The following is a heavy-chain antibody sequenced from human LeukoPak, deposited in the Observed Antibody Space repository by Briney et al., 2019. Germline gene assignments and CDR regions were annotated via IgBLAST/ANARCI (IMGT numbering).Heavy chain of an antibody. Sequence: ASVKVSCKASGYTFTSYGISWVRQAPGQGLEWMGWISAYNGNTNYAQKLQGRVTMTTDTSTSTAYMELRSLRSDDTAVYYCAREKYYYDSSGNYSRTFDYWGQGTLVTISS. CDR1: GYTFTSYG. J-gene: IGHJ4*02. CDR2: ISAYNGNT. V-gene: IGHV1-18*01. CDR3: AREKYYYDSSGNYSRTFDY. D-gene: IGHD3-22*01.